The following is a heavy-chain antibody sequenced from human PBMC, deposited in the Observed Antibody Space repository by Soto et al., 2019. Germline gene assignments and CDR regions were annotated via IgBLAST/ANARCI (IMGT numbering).Heavy chain of an antibody. J-gene: IGHJ5*02. D-gene: IGHD3-10*01. CDR3: ARAFKYGYWFDP. CDR2: ISAYNGNT. V-gene: IGHV1-18*01. CDR1: GYTFTSYG. Sequence: ASVKVSCKASGYTFTSYGISWVRQAPGQGLEWMGWISAYNGNTNYAQKLQGRVTMTTDTSTSTAYMELRSLGSDDTAVYYCARAFKYGYWFDPWGQGTLVTVSS.